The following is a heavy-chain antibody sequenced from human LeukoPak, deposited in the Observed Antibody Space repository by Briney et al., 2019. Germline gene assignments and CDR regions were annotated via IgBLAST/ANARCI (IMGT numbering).Heavy chain of an antibody. CDR2: IWYDGSNK. CDR3: ARDGIRQLWLDYLDY. Sequence: GGSLRLSCAASGFTFSSYGMHWVRQAPGKGLEWVAVIWYDGSNKYYADSVKGRFTISRDNSKNTLYLQMNSLRAEGTAVYYRARDGIRQLWLDYLDYWGQGTLVTVSS. J-gene: IGHJ4*02. V-gene: IGHV3-33*01. D-gene: IGHD5-18*01. CDR1: GFTFSSYG.